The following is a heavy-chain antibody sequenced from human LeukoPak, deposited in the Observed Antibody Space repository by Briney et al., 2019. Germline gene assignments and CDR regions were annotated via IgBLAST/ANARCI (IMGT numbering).Heavy chain of an antibody. V-gene: IGHV3-20*04. CDR2: INWSGDDS. Sequence: PGGSLRLSCVASGFTFDDYGMSWVRQAPGKGLEWVSGINWSGDDSAHADSVKGRFTTSRDNAKKSLYLQMNSPRAEDTAFYYCTRGWIGELSDIWGQGTLVTVSS. CDR3: TRGWIGELSDI. J-gene: IGHJ3*02. CDR1: GFTFDDYG. D-gene: IGHD3-10*01.